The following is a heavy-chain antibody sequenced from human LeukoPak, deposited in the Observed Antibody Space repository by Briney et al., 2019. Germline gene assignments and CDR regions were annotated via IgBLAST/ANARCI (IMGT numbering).Heavy chain of an antibody. Sequence: SETLSLTCTVSGGSISSYYWGWIRQPPGKGLEWIGYIYYSGSTNYNPSLKSRVTISVDTSKNQFSLKLSSVTAADTAVYYCARHTYDSSSGYFDYWGQGTLVTVSS. J-gene: IGHJ4*02. CDR1: GGSISSYY. CDR3: ARHTYDSSSGYFDY. V-gene: IGHV4-59*01. CDR2: IYYSGST. D-gene: IGHD3-22*01.